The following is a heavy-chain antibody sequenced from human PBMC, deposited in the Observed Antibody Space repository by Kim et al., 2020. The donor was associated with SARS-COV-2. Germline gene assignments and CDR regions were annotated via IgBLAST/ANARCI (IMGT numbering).Heavy chain of an antibody. J-gene: IGHJ6*03. V-gene: IGHV1-8*01. CDR1: GYTFTSYD. Sequence: ASVKVSCKASGYTFTSYDINWVRQATGQGLEWMGWMNPNSGNTGYAQKFQGRVTMTRNTSISTAYMELSSLRSEDTAVYYCARVRSDITIFGVAATLYMDVWGKGTTVTVSS. D-gene: IGHD3-3*01. CDR3: ARVRSDITIFGVAATLYMDV. CDR2: MNPNSGNT.